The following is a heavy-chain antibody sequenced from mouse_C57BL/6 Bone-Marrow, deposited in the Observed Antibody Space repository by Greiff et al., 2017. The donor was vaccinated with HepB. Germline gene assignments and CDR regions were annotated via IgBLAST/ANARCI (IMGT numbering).Heavy chain of an antibody. Sequence: EVNVVESGGGLVQPGASLRLSCAASGFTFTDYYMSWVRQPPGKAPEWLALIRNKANGYTTEYTASVKGRFTISTDNSQNILYLQMNTLRAEDSATYYCVKAVAYYDYDEGFAYWGQGTLVTVSA. V-gene: IGHV7-4*01. CDR3: VKAVAYYDYDEGFAY. CDR1: GFTFTDYY. D-gene: IGHD2-4*01. CDR2: IRNKANGYTT. J-gene: IGHJ3*01.